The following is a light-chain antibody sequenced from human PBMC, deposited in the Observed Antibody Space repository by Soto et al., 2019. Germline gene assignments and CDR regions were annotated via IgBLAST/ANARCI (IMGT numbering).Light chain of an antibody. CDR1: SSDIGGYKY. Sequence: QSALTQPPSASGSPGQSVTISCTGTSSDIGGYKYVYWYQQHPGKAPKLIIYEVNTRPSGVPDRFFGSKSGNTASLTVSGMQAEDEADYYCSSYAGSNNLGVFGTGTKVTVL. J-gene: IGLJ1*01. V-gene: IGLV2-8*01. CDR3: SSYAGSNNLGV. CDR2: EVN.